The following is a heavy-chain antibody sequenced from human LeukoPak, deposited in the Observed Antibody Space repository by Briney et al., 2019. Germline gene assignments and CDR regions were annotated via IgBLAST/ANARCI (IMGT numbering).Heavy chain of an antibody. CDR1: GGSFSGYY. D-gene: IGHD6-19*01. V-gene: IGHV4-34*01. CDR2: INHSGST. CDR3: ARGNKAVAGHYYYYGMGV. Sequence: SETLSLTCAVYGGSFSGYYWSWIRQPPGKGLEWIGEINHSGSTNYNPSLKSRVTISVDTSKNQFSLKLSSVTAADTAVYYCARGNKAVAGHYYYYGMGVWGQGTTVTVSS. J-gene: IGHJ6*02.